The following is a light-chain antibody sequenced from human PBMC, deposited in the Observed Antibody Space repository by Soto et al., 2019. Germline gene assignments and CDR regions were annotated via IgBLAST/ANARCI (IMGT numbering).Light chain of an antibody. J-gene: IGLJ1*01. CDR1: SSDGGGYNY. CDR2: EVS. V-gene: IGLV2-14*01. Sequence: QSALTQPASVSGSPGQSITISCTGTSSDGGGYNYVSWYQQHSGKATKLIIYEVSNRPSGVSNRFSGSKSGNTASLTISVLQAEYEADYSCNSYTRKPTGVFGTGTKVTVL. CDR3: NSYTRKPTGV.